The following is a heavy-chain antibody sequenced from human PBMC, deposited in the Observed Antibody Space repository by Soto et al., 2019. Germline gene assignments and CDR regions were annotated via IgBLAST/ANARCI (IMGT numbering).Heavy chain of an antibody. CDR1: GFTFSSYG. CDR3: AKGNYYDSSGYDYFDY. Sequence: GGSLRLSCAASGFTFSSYGMHWVRQAPGKGLEWVAVISYDGSNKYYADSVKGRFTISRDNSKNTLYLQMNSLRAEDTAVYYCAKGNYYDSSGYDYFDYWGQGTLVTVSS. J-gene: IGHJ4*02. CDR2: ISYDGSNK. V-gene: IGHV3-30*18. D-gene: IGHD3-22*01.